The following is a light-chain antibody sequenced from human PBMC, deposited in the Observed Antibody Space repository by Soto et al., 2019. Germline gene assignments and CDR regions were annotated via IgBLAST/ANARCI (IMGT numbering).Light chain of an antibody. V-gene: IGLV2-8*01. CDR3: SSYAGSNIVV. J-gene: IGLJ2*01. CDR1: SSDVGGYNY. Sequence: QSALTQPPSASGSPGQSVTISCTGTSSDVGGYNYVSWYQQHPGKAPKLMIYEVSKRTSGVPDRFSGSKSGNTASLTVSVLQAEDEADYYCSSYAGSNIVVFGGGTKLTVL. CDR2: EVS.